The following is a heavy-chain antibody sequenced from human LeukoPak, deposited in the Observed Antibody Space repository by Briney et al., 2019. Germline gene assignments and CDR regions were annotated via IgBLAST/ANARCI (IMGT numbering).Heavy chain of an antibody. CDR1: GFTFSSYA. Sequence: GGSLRLSCAASGFTFSSYAMSWVRQAPGKGLEWVANIKQDGSEKYYVDSVKGRFTISRDNAKNSLYLQMNSLRAEDTAVYYCVRGVVIDYWGQGTLVTASS. CDR2: IKQDGSEK. CDR3: VRGVVIDY. V-gene: IGHV3-7*01. J-gene: IGHJ4*02. D-gene: IGHD3-3*01.